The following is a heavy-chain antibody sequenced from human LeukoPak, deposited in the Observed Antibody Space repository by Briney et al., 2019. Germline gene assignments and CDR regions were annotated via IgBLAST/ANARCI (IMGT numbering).Heavy chain of an antibody. D-gene: IGHD1-26*01. J-gene: IGHJ5*02. CDR2: ISSSSSTI. CDR3: ARPRVGATGWFDP. CDR1: GFSFSSYS. Sequence: GGTLRLSCAASGFSFSSYSMNWVRQAPGKGLEWVSYISSSSSTIYYADSVKGRFTISRDNAKNSLYLQMNSLRAEDTAVFYCARPRVGATGWFDPWGQGTLVTVSS. V-gene: IGHV3-48*01.